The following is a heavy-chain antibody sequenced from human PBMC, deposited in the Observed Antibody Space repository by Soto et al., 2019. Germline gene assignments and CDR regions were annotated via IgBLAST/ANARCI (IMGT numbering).Heavy chain of an antibody. Sequence: EEQLLESGGGLIQPGGSLSLACAASGFTFSSYAMTWVRQAPGKGLEWVSSISFSDGGTYYADSVKGRLTISRDNSKNTLFPQMNSRRVEDTAVYYCVKVVRILGRRYFDLWGRGTLVSVSS. D-gene: IGHD2-15*01. CDR3: VKVVRILGRRYFDL. CDR1: GFTFSSYA. CDR2: ISFSDGGT. J-gene: IGHJ2*01. V-gene: IGHV3-23*01.